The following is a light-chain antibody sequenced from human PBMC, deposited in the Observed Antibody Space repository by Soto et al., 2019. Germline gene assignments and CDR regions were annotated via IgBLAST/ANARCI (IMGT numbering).Light chain of an antibody. Sequence: QSVLPQPPSASGTPGQRVTISCSGSSSNVGAGYDVHWYQQLPGTAPKLLIYGNSNRPSGVPDRFSGSKSGTSASLAITGLQAEDEADYYCQSYDSSLSVVVFGGGTKVTVL. V-gene: IGLV1-40*01. CDR2: GNS. J-gene: IGLJ2*01. CDR1: SSNVGAGYD. CDR3: QSYDSSLSVVV.